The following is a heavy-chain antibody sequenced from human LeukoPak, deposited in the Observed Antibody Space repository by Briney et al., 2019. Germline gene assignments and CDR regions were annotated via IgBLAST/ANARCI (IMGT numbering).Heavy chain of an antibody. CDR1: GDSISSYY. CDR3: ARGRSTRGVTNYYFDY. V-gene: IGHV4-59*12. Sequence: SETLSLTCTVSGDSISSYYWSWIRQPPGKGLEWIGYIYYSGSTNYNPSLKSRVTMSVDTSKNQFSLKLSSVTAADTAVYYCARGRSTRGVTNYYFDYWGQGTLVTVSS. CDR2: IYYSGST. J-gene: IGHJ4*02. D-gene: IGHD3-10*01.